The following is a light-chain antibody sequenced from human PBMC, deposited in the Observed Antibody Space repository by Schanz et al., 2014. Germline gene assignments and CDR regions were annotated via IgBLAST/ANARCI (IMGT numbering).Light chain of an antibody. J-gene: IGLJ3*02. CDR1: SSDVGGYSS. CDR2: DDT. Sequence: QSALTQPASVSGSLGQSITISCTGISSDVGGYSSVSWYQQHPGKAPKLMIYDDTNRPSGVSNRFSGSKSGNTASLTISGLRAEDEADYYCHSYRSASNRVFGGGTKLTVL. V-gene: IGLV2-14*03. CDR3: HSYRSASNRV.